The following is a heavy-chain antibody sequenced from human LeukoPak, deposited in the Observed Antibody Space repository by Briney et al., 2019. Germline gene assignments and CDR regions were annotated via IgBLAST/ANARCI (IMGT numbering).Heavy chain of an antibody. J-gene: IGHJ4*02. CDR2: ISWNSGDI. D-gene: IGHD5-24*01. V-gene: IGHV3-9*01. CDR3: AKATTLASKFDY. Sequence: PGRSLRLSCAASGFSFGGYALHWVRQAPGKGLEWVASISWNSGDIVHADSVKGRFTISRDNAKNSLYLQMNSLRAEDTALYYCAKATTLASKFDYWGQGTLVTVSS. CDR1: GFSFGGYA.